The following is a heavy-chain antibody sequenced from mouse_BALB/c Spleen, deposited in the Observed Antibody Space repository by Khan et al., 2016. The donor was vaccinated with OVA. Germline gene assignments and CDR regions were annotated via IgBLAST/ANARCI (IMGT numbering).Heavy chain of an antibody. Sequence: QIQLVQSGPELKKPGETVKISCKASGYTFTNYGMNWVKQAPGKGLKWMGWINTYTGEPTYTDDFKGRFAFSLATSASTAYLQINILKNEDMATNFGGRGASYWYFDVWGAGTTVTVSS. CDR1: GYTFTNYG. CDR3: GRGASYWYFDV. V-gene: IGHV9-1*02. CDR2: INTYTGEP. J-gene: IGHJ1*01.